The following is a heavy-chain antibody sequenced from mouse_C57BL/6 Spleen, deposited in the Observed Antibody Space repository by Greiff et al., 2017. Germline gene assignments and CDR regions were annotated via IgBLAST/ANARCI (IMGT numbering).Heavy chain of an antibody. D-gene: IGHD2-3*01. V-gene: IGHV1-39*01. CDR1: GYSFTDYN. CDR3: ARSLGGYSFMDY. CDR2: INPNYGTT. Sequence: QVVESGPELVKPGASVKISCKASGYSFTDYNMNWVKQSNGKSLEWIGVINPNYGTTSYNQKFKGKATLTIDQSSSTAYMQLNSLTSEDSAVYYCARSLGGYSFMDYWGQGTSVTVSS. J-gene: IGHJ4*01.